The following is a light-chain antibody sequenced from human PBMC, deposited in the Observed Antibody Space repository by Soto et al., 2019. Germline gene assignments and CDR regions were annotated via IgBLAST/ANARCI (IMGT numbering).Light chain of an antibody. CDR3: QQYNNWPLT. J-gene: IGKJ4*01. CDR2: GAS. Sequence: EIVMTQSPATLSVSPGERATLSCRASQSVSSNLAWYQHKPGQAPRLLIYGASTRATGIPARFGGSGSGTEFTLTISSLQSEDFAVYYCQQYNNWPLTFGGGTKVEIK. V-gene: IGKV3-15*01. CDR1: QSVSSN.